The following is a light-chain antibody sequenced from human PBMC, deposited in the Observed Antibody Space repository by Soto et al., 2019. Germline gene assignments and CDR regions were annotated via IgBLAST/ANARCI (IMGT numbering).Light chain of an antibody. V-gene: IGKV4-1*01. CDR2: WAS. Sequence: DIVMTQSPDSLAVSLGERATINCKSSQSVLHSSNNKNYLTWYQQKPGQPPKMLIYWASTRESGVPARFSGSGYGTDFTLTISSMQAEDVAVYYCQQYFSTPFTFGPGTKVDVK. J-gene: IGKJ3*01. CDR3: QQYFSTPFT. CDR1: QSVLHSSNNKNY.